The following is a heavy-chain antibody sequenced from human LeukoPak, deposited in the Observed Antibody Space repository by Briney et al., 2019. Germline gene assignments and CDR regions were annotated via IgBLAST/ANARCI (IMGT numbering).Heavy chain of an antibody. CDR3: ARGQTWFGINWFDP. V-gene: IGHV4-39*07. CDR1: GGSISSGDYY. J-gene: IGHJ5*02. CDR2: INHSGST. Sequence: SETLSLTCTVSGGSISSGDYYWSWIRQPPGKGLEWIGEINHSGSTNYNPSLKSRVTISVDTSKNQFSLKLSSVTAADTAVYYCARGQTWFGINWFDPWGQGTLVTVSS. D-gene: IGHD3-10*01.